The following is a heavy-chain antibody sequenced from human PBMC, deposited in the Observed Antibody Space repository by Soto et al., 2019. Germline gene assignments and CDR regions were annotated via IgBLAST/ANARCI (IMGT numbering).Heavy chain of an antibody. D-gene: IGHD6-19*01. Sequence: QVQLVQSGAEVKKPGSSVKVSCKASGGTFSSYAISWVRQAPGQGLEWMGGIIPIFGTANYAQKFQGRVTITADESPSTANRGLSSLRSEATAVYYCATNSRGSGYYYYGMDVWGKGPRSPSPQ. CDR1: GGTFSSYA. CDR2: IIPIFGTA. CDR3: ATNSRGSGYYYYGMDV. J-gene: IGHJ6*01. V-gene: IGHV1-69*12.